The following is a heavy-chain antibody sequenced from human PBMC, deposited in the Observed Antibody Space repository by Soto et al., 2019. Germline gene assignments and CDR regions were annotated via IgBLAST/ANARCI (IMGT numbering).Heavy chain of an antibody. CDR1: GFTFSSYD. V-gene: IGHV3-23*01. CDR3: AKALWTNWGMDV. J-gene: IGHJ6*02. CDR2: LSGAGGST. Sequence: GGSLRLSCAASGFTFSSYDMTWVRQAPGKGLEWVSSLSGAGGSTFYADSVKGRFTISRDNSKNTLWLQMSSLRAEDSALYYCAKALWTNWGMDVWGQGTTVTVSS. D-gene: IGHD2-8*01.